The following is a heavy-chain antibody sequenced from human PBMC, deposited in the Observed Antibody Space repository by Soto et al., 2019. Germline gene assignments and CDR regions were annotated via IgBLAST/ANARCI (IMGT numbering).Heavy chain of an antibody. J-gene: IGHJ3*02. CDR1: GYTFTSYG. V-gene: IGHV1-18*01. Sequence: RASVKVSCKASGYTFTSYGISWVRQAPGQGLEWMGWISAYNGNTNYAQKLQGRVTMTTDTSTSTAYMELRSLRSDDTAVYYCARVAQVAGNDAFDIWGQGTMVTVSS. CDR2: ISAYNGNT. D-gene: IGHD6-19*01. CDR3: ARVAQVAGNDAFDI.